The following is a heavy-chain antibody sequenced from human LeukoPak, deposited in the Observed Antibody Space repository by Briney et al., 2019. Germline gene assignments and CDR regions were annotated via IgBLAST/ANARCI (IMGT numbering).Heavy chain of an antibody. CDR2: IIPIFGTA. J-gene: IGHJ4*02. CDR3: ARESVDTAILDY. Sequence: SVKVSCKASGGTFSSCAISWVRQAPGQGLEWMGGIIPIFGTANYAQRFQGRVTITADESTSTAYMELSSLRSEDTAVYYCARESVDTAILDYWGQGTLVTVSS. D-gene: IGHD5-18*01. V-gene: IGHV1-69*01. CDR1: GGTFSSCA.